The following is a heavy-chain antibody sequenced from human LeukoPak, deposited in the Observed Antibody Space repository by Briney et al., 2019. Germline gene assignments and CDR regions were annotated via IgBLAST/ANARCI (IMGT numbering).Heavy chain of an antibody. D-gene: IGHD2-15*01. CDR3: ARMAVGVVVAATRDYYYYMDA. CDR1: GGSISPYY. V-gene: IGHV4-59*01. Sequence: SETLSLTCTVSGGSISPYYWSRIRQPPGKGLERLGYMYYSGNTEYKPSLRSRVAMSVDTSKKQFSLKLTSMTAADTAVYYFARMAVGVVVAATRDYYYYMDAWGKRTTVTVSS. CDR2: MYYSGNT. J-gene: IGHJ6*03.